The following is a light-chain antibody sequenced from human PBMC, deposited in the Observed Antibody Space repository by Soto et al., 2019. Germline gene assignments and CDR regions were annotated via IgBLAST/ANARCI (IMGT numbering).Light chain of an antibody. CDR3: SSYTTSSQIL. J-gene: IGLJ2*01. CDR2: EVS. Sequence: QSALTQPASVSGTPGQSITISCTGTSSEVGGDNYVSWYQQHPGKAPKLMIYEVSNRPSGVSNRFFGSKSGNKASITISVFQAEEEADYYFSSYTTSSQILFGVGTKLTVL. V-gene: IGLV2-14*01. CDR1: SSEVGGDNY.